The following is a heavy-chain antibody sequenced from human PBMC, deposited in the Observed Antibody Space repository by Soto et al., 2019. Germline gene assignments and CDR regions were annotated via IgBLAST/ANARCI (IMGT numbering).Heavy chain of an antibody. CDR1: GGSISSGDYY. D-gene: IGHD2-2*01. Sequence: PSETLSLTCTVSGGSISSGDYYWSWIRQPPGKGLEWIGYIYYSGSTYYNPSLKSRVTISVDTSKNQFSLKLSSVTAADTAVYYCAREVVPAADHYFDYWGQGTLVTVPS. J-gene: IGHJ4*02. V-gene: IGHV4-30-4*01. CDR2: IYYSGST. CDR3: AREVVPAADHYFDY.